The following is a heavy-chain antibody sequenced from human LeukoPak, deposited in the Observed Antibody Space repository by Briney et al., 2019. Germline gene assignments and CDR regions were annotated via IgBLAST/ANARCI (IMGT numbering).Heavy chain of an antibody. Sequence: GASVKVSCKASGYTFTGYYMHWVRQAPGQGLEWMGWINPNSGGTNYAQKFQGRVTMTRDTSISTAYMELSRLRSDDTAVYYCARGVGSTSYNWFDPWGQGTLVTVSS. CDR1: GYTFTGYY. CDR2: INPNSGGT. J-gene: IGHJ5*02. D-gene: IGHD2-2*01. CDR3: ARGVGSTSYNWFDP. V-gene: IGHV1-2*02.